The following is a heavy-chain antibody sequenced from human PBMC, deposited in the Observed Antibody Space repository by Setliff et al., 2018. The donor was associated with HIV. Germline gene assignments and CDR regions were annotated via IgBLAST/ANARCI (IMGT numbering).Heavy chain of an antibody. D-gene: IGHD3-22*01. CDR1: GGTFSSYA. V-gene: IGHV1-69*10. Sequence: GASVKVSCKASGGTFSSYAISWVRQAPGQGLEWMGGIIPILGIANYAQKFQGRVTITADKSTSTAYMELSSLRSEDTAVYYCARYKADSSGYYYSHYYYYMDVWG. CDR2: IIPILGIA. J-gene: IGHJ6*03. CDR3: ARYKADSSGYYYSHYYYYMDV.